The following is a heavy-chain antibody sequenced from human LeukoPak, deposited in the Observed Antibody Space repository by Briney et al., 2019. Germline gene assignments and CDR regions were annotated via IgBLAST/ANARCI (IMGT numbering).Heavy chain of an antibody. D-gene: IGHD3-16*02. Sequence: GGSLRLSCAASGFTFSSYAMSWVRQAPGKGLEWVSAISGSGENTNYADSVKRRFTMSRDNSRNMLYLQMNSLRDEDTAKYYCAKTVSGSYSYQGGDYWGQGTLVTVSS. J-gene: IGHJ4*02. CDR3: AKTVSGSYSYQGGDY. V-gene: IGHV3-23*01. CDR2: ISGSGENT. CDR1: GFTFSSYA.